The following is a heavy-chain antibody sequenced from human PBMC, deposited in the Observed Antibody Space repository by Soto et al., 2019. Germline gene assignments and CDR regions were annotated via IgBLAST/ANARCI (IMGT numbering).Heavy chain of an antibody. CDR1: GCTFTSYY. D-gene: IGHD6-13*01. J-gene: IGHJ4*02. CDR3: ARDAEPDSSSWYKFDY. Sequence: ASVKVSCKASGCTFTSYYMHWVRQAPGQGLEWMGIINPSGGSTSYAQKFQGRVTMTRDTSTSTVYMELSSLRSEDTAVYYCARDAEPDSSSWYKFDYWGQGTLVTVSS. CDR2: INPSGGST. V-gene: IGHV1-46*01.